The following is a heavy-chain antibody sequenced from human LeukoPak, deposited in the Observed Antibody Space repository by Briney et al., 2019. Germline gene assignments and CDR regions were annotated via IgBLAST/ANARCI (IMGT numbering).Heavy chain of an antibody. V-gene: IGHV1-2*02. CDR2: INPNSGGT. D-gene: IGHD3-22*01. CDR1: GYTFTGYY. J-gene: IGHJ4*02. Sequence: ASVKVSCKASGYTFTGYYMHWVRQAPGQGLEWMGWINPNSGGTNYAQKFQGRVTMTRDTSISTAYMELSRLRSDDTAVYYCARGDSYYYYDSSGYYYWGQGTLVTVSS. CDR3: ARGDSYYYYDSSGYYY.